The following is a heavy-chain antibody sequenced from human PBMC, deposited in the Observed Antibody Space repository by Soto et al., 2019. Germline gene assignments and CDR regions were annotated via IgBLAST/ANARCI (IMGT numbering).Heavy chain of an antibody. D-gene: IGHD3-9*01. CDR1: GGTFSSYT. Sequence: GASVKVSCRASGGTFSSYTISWVRQAPGQGLEWMGRIIPILGIANYAQKFQGRVTITADKSTSTAYMELSSLRSEDTAVYYCARGSADYDILTGYYREYYFDYWGQGTLVTVSS. CDR3: ARGSADYDILTGYYREYYFDY. J-gene: IGHJ4*02. CDR2: IIPILGIA. V-gene: IGHV1-69*02.